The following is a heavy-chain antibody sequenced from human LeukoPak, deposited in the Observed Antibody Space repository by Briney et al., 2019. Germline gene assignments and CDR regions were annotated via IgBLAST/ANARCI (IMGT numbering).Heavy chain of an antibody. D-gene: IGHD5-24*01. Sequence: PGGSLRLSCAASGFTFSSYAMSWVRQSPGKGLEWVSAISGSGGSTYYADSVKGRFTISRDNSKNTLYLQMNSLRAEDTAVYYCARARWLQSNFDYWGQGTLVTVSS. J-gene: IGHJ4*02. CDR3: ARARWLQSNFDY. CDR2: ISGSGGST. V-gene: IGHV3-23*01. CDR1: GFTFSSYA.